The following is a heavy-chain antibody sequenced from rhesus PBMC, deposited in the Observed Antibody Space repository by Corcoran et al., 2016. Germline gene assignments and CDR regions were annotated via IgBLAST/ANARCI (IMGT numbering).Heavy chain of an antibody. CDR1: GGSISSNY. J-gene: IGHJ4*01. V-gene: IGHV4S11*01. Sequence: QVQLQESGPGLVKPLETLSLTCAVSGGSISSNYWSWIRQPPGKGLEWIGYIYGSGTSPNYTPPLKSRVPLSVDPSKTQFSLERSSVTAADTAVYYCARDRIAAGRSFDYWGQGVLVTVSS. CDR3: ARDRIAAGRSFDY. CDR2: IYGSGTSP. D-gene: IGHD6-13*01.